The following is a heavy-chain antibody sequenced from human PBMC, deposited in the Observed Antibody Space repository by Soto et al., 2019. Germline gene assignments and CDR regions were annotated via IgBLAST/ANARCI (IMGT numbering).Heavy chain of an antibody. CDR1: GFTVSSNY. CDR2: IYSGGST. D-gene: IGHD3-10*01. Sequence: PGGSLRLSCAASGFTVSSNYMSWVRQAPGKGLEWVSVIYSGGSTYYADSVKGRFTISRDNSKNTLYLQMNSLRAEDTAVYYCARDFYYGYGGSQGGHYYYGMDVWGQGTTVTVSS. CDR3: ARDFYYGYGGSQGGHYYYGMDV. V-gene: IGHV3-53*01. J-gene: IGHJ6*02.